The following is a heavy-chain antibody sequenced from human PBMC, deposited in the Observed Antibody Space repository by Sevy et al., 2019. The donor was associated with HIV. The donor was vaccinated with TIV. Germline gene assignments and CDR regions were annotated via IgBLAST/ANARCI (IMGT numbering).Heavy chain of an antibody. CDR1: GFTVSSNY. D-gene: IGHD5-18*01. CDR3: ARARGYSYGYHYYYYMDV. J-gene: IGHJ6*03. Sequence: GGSLRLSCAASGFTVSSNYMSWVRQAPGKGLEWVSVIYSGGSTYYADSVKGRFTISRDNSKNTLYLQMNSLRAEDTAVYCCARARGYSYGYHYYYYMDVWGKGTTVTVSS. V-gene: IGHV3-53*01. CDR2: IYSGGST.